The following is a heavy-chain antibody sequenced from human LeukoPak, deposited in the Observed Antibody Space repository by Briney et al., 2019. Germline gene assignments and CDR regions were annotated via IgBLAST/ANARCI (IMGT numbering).Heavy chain of an antibody. Sequence: SETLSLTCAVYGGSFSGYYWSWIRQPPGKGLEWIGEINHSGSTHYNPSLKSRVTTSVDTSKNQFSLKLSSVTAGDTAVYYCARALKVWFGELYYFDYWGQGTLVTVSS. CDR2: INHSGST. CDR3: ARALKVWFGELYYFDY. CDR1: GGSFSGYY. D-gene: IGHD3-10*01. V-gene: IGHV4-34*01. J-gene: IGHJ4*02.